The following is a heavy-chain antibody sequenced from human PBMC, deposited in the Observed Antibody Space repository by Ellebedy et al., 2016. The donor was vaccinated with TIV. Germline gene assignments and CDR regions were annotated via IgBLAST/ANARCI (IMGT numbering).Heavy chain of an antibody. Sequence: ASVKVSCKASGYTFTNYGISWVRQAPGQGLEWMGWISAYNGNTNYAQKLQGRVTMTTDTSTSTAYMELRSLRSDDTAVYYCARMFDIVVVTAILKGWFDPWGQGTLVTVSS. J-gene: IGHJ5*02. D-gene: IGHD2-21*02. CDR3: ARMFDIVVVTAILKGWFDP. V-gene: IGHV1-18*01. CDR1: GYTFTNYG. CDR2: ISAYNGNT.